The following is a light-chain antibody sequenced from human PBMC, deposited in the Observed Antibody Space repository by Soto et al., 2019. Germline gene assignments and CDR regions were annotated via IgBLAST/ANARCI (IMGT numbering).Light chain of an antibody. CDR1: SGDVGAYNY. CDR3: SSKRDSSTLFV. CDR2: EVT. J-gene: IGLJ1*01. V-gene: IGLV2-14*01. Sequence: QSALTQPASVSGSPGQSITISCTGTSGDVGAYNYVSWYQHHPGKVPKLLIYEVTNRPSGVSDRFSGSKSGNTASLTISGLQAEDEADYYCSSKRDSSTLFVXGTGTTVTVL.